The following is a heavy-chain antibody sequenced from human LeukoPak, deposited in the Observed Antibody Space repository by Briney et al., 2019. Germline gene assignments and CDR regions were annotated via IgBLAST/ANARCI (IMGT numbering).Heavy chain of an antibody. D-gene: IGHD1-26*01. CDR3: ARVAATTAAFDI. CDR1: GFIFSTYR. J-gene: IGHJ3*02. V-gene: IGHV3-7*01. Sequence: GGSLRLSCVGSGFIFSTYRMSWVRQAPGRGLEWVANIKEDGSEKYYVDSVRGRFTFSRDNAKNSLYLQMDSLRAEDTAVYYCARVAATTAAFDIWGQGTMVTVSS. CDR2: IKEDGSEK.